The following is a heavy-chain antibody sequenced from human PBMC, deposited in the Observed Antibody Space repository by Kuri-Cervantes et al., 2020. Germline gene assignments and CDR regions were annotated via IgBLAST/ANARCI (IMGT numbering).Heavy chain of an antibody. CDR3: ARGGELGVDQGHYYYGMDV. V-gene: IGHV1-69*13. CDR1: GGTFSSYG. D-gene: IGHD3-16*01. CDR2: IIPILGTT. J-gene: IGHJ6*02. Sequence: SVKVSCKASGGTFSSYGISWVRQAPGQGLEWMGGIIPILGTTNYAQKFQGRVTITADESTNTVDMELTSLRSEDTALYYCARGGELGVDQGHYYYGMDVWGQGTTVTVSS.